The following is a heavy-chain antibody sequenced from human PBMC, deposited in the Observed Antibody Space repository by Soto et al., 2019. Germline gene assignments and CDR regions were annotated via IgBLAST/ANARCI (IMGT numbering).Heavy chain of an antibody. J-gene: IGHJ6*02. CDR3: ARVHCTTELCSGLYFYYALDV. V-gene: IGHV3-30*01. CDR2: ISSDGKNT. Sequence: QVQLVESGVGVVQPGRSLRLSCAASGFTFSDYAMHWVRQPPGKGLEWVAIISSDGKNTYYGDSVKGRFTISRDDSTSTLSLQMNGLRPEDTAVYFCARVHCTTELCSGLYFYYALDVWGQGTTVTVSS. CDR1: GFTFSDYA. D-gene: IGHD2-21*01.